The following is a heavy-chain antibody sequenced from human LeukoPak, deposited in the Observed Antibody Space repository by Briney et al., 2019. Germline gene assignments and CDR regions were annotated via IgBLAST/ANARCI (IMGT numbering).Heavy chain of an antibody. D-gene: IGHD6-19*01. J-gene: IGHJ5*02. Sequence: AAPKVSRKPSVYTFTSYSISWVRQTPGQGLGCMGWINPNSVGTNYTQNFQGRVAIPRDTSISTDFLELSSLRSEDTAVYYCARGSTRDSSGWYGPGKWFDPGGQGTLVTLSS. CDR1: VYTFTSYS. CDR2: INPNSVGT. V-gene: IGHV1-2*02. CDR3: ARGSTRDSSGWYGPGKWFDP.